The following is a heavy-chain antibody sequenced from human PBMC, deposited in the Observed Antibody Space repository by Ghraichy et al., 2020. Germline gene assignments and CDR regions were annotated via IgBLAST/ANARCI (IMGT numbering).Heavy chain of an antibody. Sequence: SETLSLTCAVYGGSFSGYYWSWIRQPPGKGLEWIGEINHSGSTNYNPSLKSRVTISVDTSKNQFSLKLSSVTAADTAVYYCARRSQFRGCMDVWGQGTTVTVSS. J-gene: IGHJ6*02. V-gene: IGHV4-34*01. CDR3: ARRSQFRGCMDV. CDR2: INHSGST. D-gene: IGHD5-24*01. CDR1: GGSFSGYY.